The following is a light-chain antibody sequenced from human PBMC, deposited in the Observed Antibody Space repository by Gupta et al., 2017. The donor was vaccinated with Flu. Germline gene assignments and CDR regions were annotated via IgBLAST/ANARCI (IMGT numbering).Light chain of an antibody. J-gene: IGKJ2*03. CDR3: QQSYSTLYS. CDR1: QSISSY. Sequence: DIHMTQSPSSLSASVGDRVTITCRASQSISSYLNWYQQKPGKAPKLLIYAASSLQSGVPSTFSGSGSGTDFTLTISSLQPEDFATYYCQQSYSTLYSFGQGTKLEIK. CDR2: AAS. V-gene: IGKV1-39*01.